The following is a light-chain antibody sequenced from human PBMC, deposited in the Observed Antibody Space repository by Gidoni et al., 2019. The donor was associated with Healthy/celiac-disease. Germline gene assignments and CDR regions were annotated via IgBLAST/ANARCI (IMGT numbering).Light chain of an antibody. CDR1: QSISSY. CDR3: QQSYSTFT. Sequence: IQMTQSPSSLSASVGDRVTIPCLASQSISSYLNWYQQKPGKAPKLLIYAASSLQSGVPSRFRGSVTGTDFTLNISSLQPEDFATYYCQQSYSTFTFGGGTKVEIK. J-gene: IGKJ4*01. V-gene: IGKV1-39*01. CDR2: AAS.